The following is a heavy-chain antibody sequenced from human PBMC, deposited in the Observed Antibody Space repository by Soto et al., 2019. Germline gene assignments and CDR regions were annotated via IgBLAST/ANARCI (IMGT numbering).Heavy chain of an antibody. CDR2: ISWNSGSI. Sequence: GGSLRLSCAASGFTFDDYAMHWVRQAPGKGLEWVSGISWNSGSIGYADSVKGRFTISRDNAKNSLYLQMNSLRAEDTALYYCAKDSFWLAHSGWFDPWGQGTLVTVSS. D-gene: IGHD6-19*01. CDR3: AKDSFWLAHSGWFDP. J-gene: IGHJ5*02. CDR1: GFTFDDYA. V-gene: IGHV3-9*01.